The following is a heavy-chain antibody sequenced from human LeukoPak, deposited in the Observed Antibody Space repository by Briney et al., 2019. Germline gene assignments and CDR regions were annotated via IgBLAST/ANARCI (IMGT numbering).Heavy chain of an antibody. CDR1: GGTFSSYA. V-gene: IGHV1-69*13. CDR2: IIPIFGTA. Sequence: GASVKVSCKASGGTFSSYAISWVRQAPGQGLEWMGGIIPIFGTANYAQKFQGRVTITADESTSTAYIELSSLRSEDTAVYYCARDGYYDSSGYYVYWGQGTLVTVSS. J-gene: IGHJ4*02. D-gene: IGHD3-22*01. CDR3: ARDGYYDSSGYYVY.